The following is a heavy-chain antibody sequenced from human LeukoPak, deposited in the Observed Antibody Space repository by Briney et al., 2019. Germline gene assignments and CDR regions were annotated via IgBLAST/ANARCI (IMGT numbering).Heavy chain of an antibody. J-gene: IGHJ4*02. D-gene: IGHD3-10*01. CDR1: GLTVSSNY. CDR3: ARVTTSGSYKFDY. V-gene: IGHV3-53*01. Sequence: GGSLRLSCAASGLTVSSNYISWVRQAPGKGLEWVSLIYTSGSTYYADSVKGRFTISRDNSKNTLYLQMNSLRAEDTAVYYCARVTTSGSYKFDYWGQGTLVTVSS. CDR2: IYTSGST.